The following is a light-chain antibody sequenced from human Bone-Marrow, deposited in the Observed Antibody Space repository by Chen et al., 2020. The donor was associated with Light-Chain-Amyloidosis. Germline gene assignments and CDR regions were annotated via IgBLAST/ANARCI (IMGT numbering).Light chain of an antibody. Sequence: QSALTQPASVSGSPGQSITICCTGTSGDVGTYNYVTWYQQHPGKAPKVMISAVSNRPSGVSNRFSGSKSGNTASLTISGLQAEDEADYYCSSFTSSSSYVFGPGNKVTVL. CDR3: SSFTSSSSYV. CDR2: AVS. CDR1: SGDVGTYNY. J-gene: IGLJ1*01. V-gene: IGLV2-14*01.